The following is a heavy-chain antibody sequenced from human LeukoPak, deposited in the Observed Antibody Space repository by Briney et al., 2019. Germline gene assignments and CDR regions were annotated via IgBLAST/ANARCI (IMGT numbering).Heavy chain of an antibody. D-gene: IGHD4-23*01. CDR1: GFTFSDYW. J-gene: IGHJ4*02. V-gene: IGHV3-74*01. CDR2: INSDGTSI. CDR3: ARDRWNFDY. Sequence: GGSLRLSCAASGFTFSDYWMHWVRQDPGKGLVWVSRINSDGTSISYADSVKGRFTISRDNAKNTLYLQMNSLRAEDSAVYYCARDRWNFDYWGQGTLVTVSS.